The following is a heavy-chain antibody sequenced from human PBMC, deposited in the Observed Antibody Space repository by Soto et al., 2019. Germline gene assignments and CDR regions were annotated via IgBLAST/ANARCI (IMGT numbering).Heavy chain of an antibody. V-gene: IGHV3-66*01. CDR3: ARAQGYYGDYSYYMDV. CDR2: IYSGGST. D-gene: IGHD4-17*01. J-gene: IGHJ6*03. Sequence: PGGSLRLSCAASGFTVSSNYMSWVRQAPGKGLEWVSVIYSGGSTYYADSVKGRFTISRDNSKNTLYLQMNSLRAEDTAVYYCARAQGYYGDYSYYMDVWGKGTTVTVSS. CDR1: GFTVSSNY.